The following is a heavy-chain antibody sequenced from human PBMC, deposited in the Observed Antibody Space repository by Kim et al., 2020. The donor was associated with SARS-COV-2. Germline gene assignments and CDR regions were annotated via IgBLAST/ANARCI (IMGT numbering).Heavy chain of an antibody. V-gene: IGHV3-NL1*01. Sequence: TYYADSVKGRITITIEKSKNTLYLQINSMRAGDTAVYYCAKDRGGMPWFDPWGQGTLVTVSS. J-gene: IGHJ5*02. CDR3: AKDRGGMPWFDP. D-gene: IGHD3-16*01. CDR2: T.